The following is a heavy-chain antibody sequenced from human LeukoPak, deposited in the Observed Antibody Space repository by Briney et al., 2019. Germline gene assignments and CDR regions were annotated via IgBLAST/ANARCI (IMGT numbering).Heavy chain of an antibody. CDR1: GFTFSNSP. Sequence: PGGSLRLSCAASGFTFSNSPMHWVRQAPGKGLEWVANIKQDGSEKYYVDFVKGRFTISRDNAKNSLYLQMNSLRAEDTAVYYCARGDPDFWSGSGRWGQGTLVTVSS. D-gene: IGHD3-3*01. V-gene: IGHV3-7*01. J-gene: IGHJ4*02. CDR3: ARGDPDFWSGSGR. CDR2: IKQDGSEK.